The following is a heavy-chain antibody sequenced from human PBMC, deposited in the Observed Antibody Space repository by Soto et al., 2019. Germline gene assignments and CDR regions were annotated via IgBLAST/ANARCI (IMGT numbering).Heavy chain of an antibody. CDR1: GGTFSSYT. CDR2: IIPILGIA. Sequence: QVQLVQSGAEVKKPGSSVKVSCKASGGTFSSYTISWVRQAPGQGLEWMGRIIPILGIANYAQKFQGRVTITTDKSTSTVYMKLSSMRSEDTVVYYCVSGSRYYYGMDVWGQGTTVTVSS. D-gene: IGHD3-10*01. CDR3: VSGSRYYYGMDV. J-gene: IGHJ6*02. V-gene: IGHV1-69*02.